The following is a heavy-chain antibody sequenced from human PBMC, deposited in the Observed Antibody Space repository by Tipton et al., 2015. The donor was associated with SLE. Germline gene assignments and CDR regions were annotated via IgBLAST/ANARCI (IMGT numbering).Heavy chain of an antibody. CDR3: SRDRTGTGDC. V-gene: IGHV1-46*02. CDR2: INPSGDTT. Sequence: QVQLVQSGAEVKKPGASVKVSCKSSGYSFNSYHMHWVRQAPGQGLEWMGIINPSGDTTRYAQKFQGRVTLTRDMSTSTDYMELNSLRSDDSAVYYCSRDRTGTGDCWGQGSLLTVSS. D-gene: IGHD1-7*01. J-gene: IGHJ4*02. CDR1: GYSFNSYH.